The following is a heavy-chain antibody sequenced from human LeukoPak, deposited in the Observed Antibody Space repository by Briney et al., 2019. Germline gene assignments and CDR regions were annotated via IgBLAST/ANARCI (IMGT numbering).Heavy chain of an antibody. J-gene: IGHJ3*02. Sequence: GGSLRLSCAASGFTFSSYGMHWVRQAPGKGLEWVAFIRYDGSNKYYADSVKGRFTISKDNSKNTLYLQMNSLRAEDTAVYYCAKDRRYYDSSGLDDAFDIWGQGTMVTVSS. CDR2: IRYDGSNK. D-gene: IGHD3-22*01. CDR1: GFTFSSYG. CDR3: AKDRRYYDSSGLDDAFDI. V-gene: IGHV3-30*02.